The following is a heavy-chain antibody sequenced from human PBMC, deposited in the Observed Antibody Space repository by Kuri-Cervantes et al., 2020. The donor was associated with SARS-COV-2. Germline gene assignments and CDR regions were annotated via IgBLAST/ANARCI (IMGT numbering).Heavy chain of an antibody. J-gene: IGHJ2*01. D-gene: IGHD1-1*01. Sequence: GESLKISCAASGFTFSSYAMSWVRQAPGKGLEWVSAISGSGGSTYYADSVKGRFTISRDNSKNTLYLQMNSLRAEDTAVYYCAKGPPRTGWYFDLWGHGTLVTVSS. CDR2: ISGSGGST. V-gene: IGHV3-23*01. CDR1: GFTFSSYA. CDR3: AKGPPRTGWYFDL.